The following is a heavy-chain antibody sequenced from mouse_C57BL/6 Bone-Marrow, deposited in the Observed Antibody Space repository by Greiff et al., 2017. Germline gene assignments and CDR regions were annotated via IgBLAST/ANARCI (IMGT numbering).Heavy chain of an antibody. J-gene: IGHJ1*03. CDR3: ARRDCGSNYVYWYFDV. CDR1: GYTFTSYW. CDR2: IYPGSGST. Sequence: QVQLQQPGAELVKPGASVKMSCKASGYTFTSYWITWVKQRPGQGLEWIGDIYPGSGSTNYNEKFKSKATLTVDTSSSTAYMQLSSLTSEDSAVYYSARRDCGSNYVYWYFDVWGTGTTVTVSS. D-gene: IGHD1-1*01. V-gene: IGHV1-55*01.